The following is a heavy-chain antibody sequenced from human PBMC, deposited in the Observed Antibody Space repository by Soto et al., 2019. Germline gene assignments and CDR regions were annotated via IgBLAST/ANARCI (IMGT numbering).Heavy chain of an antibody. J-gene: IGHJ4*02. V-gene: IGHV1-3*01. CDR1: GYTFTSYA. Sequence: QVQRVQSGAEVKKPGASVKVSSKASGYTFTSYAMHWVRQAPGQRLEWMGWINAGNGNTKYSQKFQGRVTITRDTSASTAYMELSSLRSEDTAVYYCARGLGGSGSYSDYWGQGTLVTVSS. CDR2: INAGNGNT. CDR3: ARGLGGSGSYSDY. D-gene: IGHD3-10*01.